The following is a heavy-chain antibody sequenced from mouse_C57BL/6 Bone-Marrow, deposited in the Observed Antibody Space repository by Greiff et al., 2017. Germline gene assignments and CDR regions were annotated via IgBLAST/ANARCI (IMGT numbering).Heavy chain of an antibody. J-gene: IGHJ2*01. CDR3: AREVYYYGFDY. V-gene: IGHV1-50*01. Sequence: VQLQQPGAELVKPGASVKLSCKASGYTFTSYWMQWVKQRPGQGLEWIGEIDPSDSYTNSNQKFKGKATLTVDTSSSTAYMQLRRLTSEDSAVYYCAREVYYYGFDYWGQGTTLTVSS. CDR1: GYTFTSYW. CDR2: IDPSDSYT. D-gene: IGHD1-1*01.